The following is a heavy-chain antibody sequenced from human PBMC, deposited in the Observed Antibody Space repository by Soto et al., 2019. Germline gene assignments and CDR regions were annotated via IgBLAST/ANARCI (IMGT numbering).Heavy chain of an antibody. CDR2: IYHSGST. J-gene: IGHJ4*02. CDR3: ARIAAAGTSVDY. D-gene: IGHD6-13*01. CDR1: GGSISSSNW. V-gene: IGHV4-4*02. Sequence: QVQLQESGPGLVKPSGTLSLTCAVSGGSISSSNWWSWVRQPPGKGLEWIGEIYHSGSTNYNPSLKIRVTISVDKSKNQFSMKLSSVTSADTAVYYCARIAAAGTSVDYWGQGTLVTVSS.